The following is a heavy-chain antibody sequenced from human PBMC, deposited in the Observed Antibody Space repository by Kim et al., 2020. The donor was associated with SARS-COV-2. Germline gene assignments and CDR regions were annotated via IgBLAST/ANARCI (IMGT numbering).Heavy chain of an antibody. CDR3: AKSVNGCSGTNCLLGGDY. V-gene: IGHV3-23*01. CDR1: GFTFSGYA. J-gene: IGHJ4*02. Sequence: GGSLRLSCAASGFTFSGYAMSWVRQAPGKGLEWVSSINGGGSRTFYADSVKGRFTISRDNSKNTVYLQMNTLRAEDTAVYYCAKSVNGCSGTNCLLGGDYWGQGTLVTVSS. D-gene: IGHD2-2*01. CDR2: INGGGSRT.